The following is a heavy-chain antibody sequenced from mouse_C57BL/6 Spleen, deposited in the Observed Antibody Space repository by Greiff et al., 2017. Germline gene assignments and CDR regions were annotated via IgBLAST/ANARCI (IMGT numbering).Heavy chain of an antibody. CDR2: IYPRSGNT. Sequence: QVHVKQSGAELAKPGASVKLSCKASGYTFTSYGISWVKQRTGQGLEWIGEIYPRSGNTYYNEKFKGKATLTADKSSSTAYMELRSLTSEDSAVYGCARSCNGDDYWGQGTTLTVSS. CDR3: ARSCNGDDY. V-gene: IGHV1-81*01. CDR1: GYTFTSYG. J-gene: IGHJ2*01.